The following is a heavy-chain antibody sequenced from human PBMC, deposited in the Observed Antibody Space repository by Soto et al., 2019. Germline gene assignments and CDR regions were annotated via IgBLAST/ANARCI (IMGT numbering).Heavy chain of an antibody. Sequence: QVHLVQSGAEVKKPGASVKVSCKTSGYTFTSYGISWVRQAPVQGLEWLGWISGYDGRTNLAQKVQDRVTMTTDTSTSTVYMELRSLRSDDTAVYYCAREGDVPYYYYGMDVWGQGTTVTVSS. CDR3: AREGDVPYYYYGMDV. V-gene: IGHV1-18*01. CDR2: ISGYDGRT. J-gene: IGHJ6*02. CDR1: GYTFTSYG. D-gene: IGHD2-21*02.